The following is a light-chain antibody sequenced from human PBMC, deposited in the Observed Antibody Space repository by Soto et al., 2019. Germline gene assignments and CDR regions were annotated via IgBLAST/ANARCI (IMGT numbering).Light chain of an antibody. CDR3: QKYNSAPRT. CDR2: AAS. Sequence: DIQMTQSPSSLSASVGDRVTITCLASQGISNYLAWYQQKPGKVPKLLIYAASTLQSGVPSRFSGSGSGTDLTLTISSLQPEDVATYYCQKYNSAPRTFGQGTKVDIK. CDR1: QGISNY. J-gene: IGKJ1*01. V-gene: IGKV1-27*01.